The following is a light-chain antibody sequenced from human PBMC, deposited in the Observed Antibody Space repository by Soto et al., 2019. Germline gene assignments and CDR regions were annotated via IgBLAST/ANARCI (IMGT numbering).Light chain of an antibody. CDR3: QQYGSTPLT. CDR1: QSVRSNY. J-gene: IGKJ4*01. CDR2: DAS. Sequence: EIVLTKSPDTLSLSPGERATLSCRASQSVRSNYLAWYQQKPGQAPRFLIYDASSRATGIQDRFSGSGSGRGFTLTISILAPEDFAVYYCQQYGSTPLTFGGGTKVDIK. V-gene: IGKV3-20*01.